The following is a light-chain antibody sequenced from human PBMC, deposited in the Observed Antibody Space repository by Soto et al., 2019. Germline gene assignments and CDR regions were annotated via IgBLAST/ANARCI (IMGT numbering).Light chain of an antibody. CDR2: EVS. CDR1: SSNVGSYNL. Sequence: QSALAQPASVSGSPGQSITISYTGTSSNVGSYNLVSWYQQHPGKAPKLLIYEVSKRPSGVSNRFSGSKSGNTASLTISGLQAEDEADYSCCSYAGSYLFGTGPKVTVL. V-gene: IGLV2-23*02. CDR3: CSYAGSYL. J-gene: IGLJ1*01.